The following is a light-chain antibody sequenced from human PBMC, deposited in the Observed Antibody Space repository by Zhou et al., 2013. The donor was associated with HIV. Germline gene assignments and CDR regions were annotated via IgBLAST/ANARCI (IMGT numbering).Light chain of an antibody. CDR1: HDISAY. CDR3: QHYDQLPIS. Sequence: DIQMTQSPPSLSASVGDRIIITCQASHDISAYVNWYQQKPGKAPELLIYDVSNRRAGVPSRFHGWQYQREFTLCINNLQPEDFATYFCQHYDQLPISFGGGYQAG. V-gene: IGKV1-33*01. CDR2: DVS. J-gene: IGKJ4*01.